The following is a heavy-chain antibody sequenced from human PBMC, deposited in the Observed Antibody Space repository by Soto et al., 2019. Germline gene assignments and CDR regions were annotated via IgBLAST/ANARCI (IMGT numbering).Heavy chain of an antibody. V-gene: IGHV3-23*01. J-gene: IGHJ4*02. CDR3: ANSRVSMVRGLIIIPND. Sequence: EVQLLESGGGLVQPGGSLRLSCAASGFPFTGYAMSWVRQAPGKGLEWVSAISGHGDATFYADSVKGRFTISRDNSKNTLYLHMNILRAEDTALYYCANSRVSMVRGLIIIPNDWGQGTLVTVSS. CDR1: GFPFTGYA. D-gene: IGHD3-10*01. CDR2: ISGHGDAT.